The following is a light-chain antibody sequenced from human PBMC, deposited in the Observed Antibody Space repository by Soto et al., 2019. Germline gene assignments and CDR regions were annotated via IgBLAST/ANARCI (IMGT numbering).Light chain of an antibody. Sequence: QTVVTQEPSFSVSPGGTVKLTCGLTSGSVSTTYYPSWYQQTPGQAPRTLIYSTNIRSSGVPDRFSGSILGNKAALTITGAQADDESDYHCMLSMGGGLVVFGGGTKLTVL. CDR1: SGSVSTTYY. V-gene: IGLV8-61*01. J-gene: IGLJ2*01. CDR2: STN. CDR3: MLSMGGGLVV.